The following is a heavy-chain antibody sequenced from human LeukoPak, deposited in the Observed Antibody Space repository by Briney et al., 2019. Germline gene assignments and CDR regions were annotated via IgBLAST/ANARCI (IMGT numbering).Heavy chain of an antibody. J-gene: IGHJ6*04. CDR2: IYYSGST. V-gene: IGHV4-39*01. D-gene: IGHD3-10*01. CDR3: AGTYHYGSGSLDV. Sequence: SETLSLTCAVSGGSISSNSYYWGWIRQPPGKGLEWIGSIYYSGSTYYNPSLKSRVTISVDTSKNQFSLKLSSVTAADTAVYYCAGTYHYGSGSLDVWGKGTTVTISS. CDR1: GGSISSNSYY.